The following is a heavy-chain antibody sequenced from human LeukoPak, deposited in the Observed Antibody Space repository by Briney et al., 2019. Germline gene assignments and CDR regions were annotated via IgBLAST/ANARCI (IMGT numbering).Heavy chain of an antibody. CDR2: ISGSGGST. V-gene: IGHV3-23*01. D-gene: IGHD3-22*01. Sequence: GGSLRLSCAASGFTFSSYAMSWVRQAPGKGLEWVSAISGSGGSTYYADSVKGRFTISGDNSKNTLYLQMNSLRAEDTAVYYCAKVRGKYYYDSSGYYFFDYWGQGTLVTVPS. CDR3: AKVRGKYYYDSSGYYFFDY. J-gene: IGHJ4*02. CDR1: GFTFSSYA.